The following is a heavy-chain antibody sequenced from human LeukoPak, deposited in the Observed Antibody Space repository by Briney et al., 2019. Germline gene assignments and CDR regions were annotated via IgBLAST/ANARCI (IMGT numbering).Heavy chain of an antibody. CDR2: IKQDGSQK. Sequence: GGSLRLSCAASGFTFSSYWMSWIRQAPGKGLEWVANIKQDGSQKNYVDSVKGRFTISRDNAKNSLYLQMNSLRAEDTAVYYCARDKRYCSGGSCYYYGMDVWGQGTTVTVSS. J-gene: IGHJ6*02. CDR3: ARDKRYCSGGSCYYYGMDV. V-gene: IGHV3-7*01. CDR1: GFTFSSYW. D-gene: IGHD2-15*01.